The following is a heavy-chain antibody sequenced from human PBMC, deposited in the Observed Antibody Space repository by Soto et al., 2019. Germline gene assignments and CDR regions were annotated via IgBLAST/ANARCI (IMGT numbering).Heavy chain of an antibody. D-gene: IGHD2-15*01. CDR1: RYAFTSYG. V-gene: IGHV1-18*01. CDR3: ARPYCSGGSCPIEY. CDR2: ISAYNGNT. J-gene: IGHJ4*02. Sequence: ASVKVCCKGYRYAFTSYGVRLVRHSPGQGLECMGWISAYNGNTNYAQKLQGRVTMTTDTSTSTAYMELRSLRSDDTAVYYCARPYCSGGSCPIEYWGQGTLVTVSS.